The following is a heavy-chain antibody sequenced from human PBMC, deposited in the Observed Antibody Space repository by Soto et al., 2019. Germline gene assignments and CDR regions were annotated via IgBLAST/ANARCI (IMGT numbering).Heavy chain of an antibody. V-gene: IGHV1-24*01. CDR3: ARDRGVYSNSYYYYGMDV. CDR1: GYSLTELS. J-gene: IGHJ6*02. Sequence: ASVKVSCKVSGYSLTELSIHWVRQAPEKGLEWMGSFDPEDGQTINKQKFQDRVTMTGDTSSDTGYMELSNLRSEDTAIYYCARDRGVYSNSYYYYGMDVWGQGTTVTVSS. D-gene: IGHD4-4*01. CDR2: FDPEDGQT.